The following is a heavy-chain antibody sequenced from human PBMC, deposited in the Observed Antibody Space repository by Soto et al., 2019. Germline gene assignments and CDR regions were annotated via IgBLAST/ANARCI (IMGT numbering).Heavy chain of an antibody. CDR1: GYTFTGYY. CDR2: INPNNGGT. D-gene: IGHD5-12*01. J-gene: IGHJ4*02. CDR3: ARANSGPGYFDY. Sequence: ASVKVSCKASGYTFTGYYIHWVRQAPGQGLEWVAWINPNNGGTDYAQRFQGRVTVTRDTSITTAHMELSRLTYDDTAVYYCARANSGPGYFDYWGQGTLVTVSS. V-gene: IGHV1-2*02.